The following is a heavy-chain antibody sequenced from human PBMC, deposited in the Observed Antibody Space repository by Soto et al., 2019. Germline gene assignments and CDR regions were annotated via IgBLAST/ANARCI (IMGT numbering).Heavy chain of an antibody. Sequence: QVQLQESGPGLVKPSETLSLTCTVSGGSISSYYWSWIRQPPGKGLEWIGYIYYNGSTNYNPSLKSRVTISVDTSKNQFSLKLSSVTAADTAVYYCARGGSTEWELDYWGQGTLVTVSS. V-gene: IGHV4-59*01. J-gene: IGHJ4*02. D-gene: IGHD1-26*01. CDR2: IYYNGST. CDR1: GGSISSYY. CDR3: ARGGSTEWELDY.